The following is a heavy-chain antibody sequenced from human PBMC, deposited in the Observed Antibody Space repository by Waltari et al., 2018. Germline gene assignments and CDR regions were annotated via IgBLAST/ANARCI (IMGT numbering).Heavy chain of an antibody. CDR3: TRPIAVARVYYYYMDV. J-gene: IGHJ6*03. CDR1: GFTFGDYA. CDR2: IRSKAYGGTT. D-gene: IGHD6-19*01. Sequence: EVQLVESGGGLVQPGRSLRLSCTASGFTFGDYAMSWVRQAPGKGLEWVGFIRSKAYGGTTEYAASVKGRFTISRDDSKSIAYLQMNSLKTEDTAVYYCTRPIAVARVYYYYMDVWGKGTTVTVSS. V-gene: IGHV3-49*04.